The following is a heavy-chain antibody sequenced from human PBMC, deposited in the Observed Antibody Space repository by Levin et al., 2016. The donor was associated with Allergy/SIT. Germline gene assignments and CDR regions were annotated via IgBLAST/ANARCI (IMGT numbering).Heavy chain of an antibody. CDR2: ISYDGSTP. CDR3: ARATTSWYNVGPDF. V-gene: IGHV3-30*19. Sequence: GESLKISCEGSGFTLSTYGMHWVRQAPGKGLEWVAQISYDGSTPLYAESVKGRFSISRDNSNKTLYLAMDGLRIEDTALYYCARATTSWYNVGPDFWGRGTLVSVTP. CDR1: GFTLSTYG. J-gene: IGHJ4*02. D-gene: IGHD6-13*01.